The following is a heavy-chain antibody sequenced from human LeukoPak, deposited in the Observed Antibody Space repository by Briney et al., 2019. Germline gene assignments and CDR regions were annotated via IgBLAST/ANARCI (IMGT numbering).Heavy chain of an antibody. CDR2: INSDGSDI. Sequence: PGGSLRLSCAASGFTFSRYWMHWVRQAPGRGLVWVSRINSDGSDISCADSVKGRFTISRDNAKNTVYLQMNSLRAEDTAVYYCARGSLGDGSLLVDYWGQGTLVTVSS. J-gene: IGHJ4*02. CDR3: ARGSLGDGSLLVDY. V-gene: IGHV3-74*01. D-gene: IGHD1-26*01. CDR1: GFTFSRYW.